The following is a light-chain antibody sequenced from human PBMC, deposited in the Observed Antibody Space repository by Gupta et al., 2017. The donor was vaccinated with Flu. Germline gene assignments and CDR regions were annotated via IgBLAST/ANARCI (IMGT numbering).Light chain of an antibody. Sequence: QPVVTQEPSFSVSPGGTVTLTCGLSSGSVSSGYYPSWYQQTPGQAPRTLIYNTNTRSSGVPDRVSGSILGNKAALTITGAQADDESDYYCVLYMSSAMQVFGGGTKLTVL. CDR1: SGSVSSGYY. V-gene: IGLV8-61*01. CDR3: VLYMSSAMQV. CDR2: NTN. J-gene: IGLJ2*01.